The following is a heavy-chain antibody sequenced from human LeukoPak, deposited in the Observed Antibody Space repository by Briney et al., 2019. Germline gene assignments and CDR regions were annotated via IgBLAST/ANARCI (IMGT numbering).Heavy chain of an antibody. Sequence: GGSLRLSCAPSGFTFSASAIHWVRQASGKGLEWVSRIRGKDNTYATDYAGSVKGRFTISRDDSKNTAYLQMNSLKTDDTAVYYCSTPVTALTYWGQGTLVTVSS. CDR3: STPVTALTY. CDR1: GFTFSASA. V-gene: IGHV3-73*01. J-gene: IGHJ4*02. CDR2: IRGKDNTYAT. D-gene: IGHD4-17*01.